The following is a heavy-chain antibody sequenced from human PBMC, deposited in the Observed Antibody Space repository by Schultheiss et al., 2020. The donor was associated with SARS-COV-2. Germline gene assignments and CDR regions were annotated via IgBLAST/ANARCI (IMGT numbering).Heavy chain of an antibody. D-gene: IGHD2-2*01. Sequence: GGSLRLSCAASGFTFSSYGMHWVRQAPGKGLEWVGRIKSKTDGGTTDYAAPVKGRFTISRDDSKNTLYLQMNSLKTEDTAVYYCTTEDIVVVPAAVDYWGQGTLVTVSS. J-gene: IGHJ4*02. CDR1: GFTFSSYG. CDR3: TTEDIVVVPAAVDY. V-gene: IGHV3-15*01. CDR2: IKSKTDGGTT.